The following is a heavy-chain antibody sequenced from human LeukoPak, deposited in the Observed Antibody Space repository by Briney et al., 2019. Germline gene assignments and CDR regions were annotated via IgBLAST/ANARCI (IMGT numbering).Heavy chain of an antibody. J-gene: IGHJ4*02. CDR2: IYYSGST. CDR1: GGSISSYY. Sequence: PSETLSLTCTVSGGSISSYYWSWIRQPPGKGLEWIGYIYYSGSTNYNPSLKSRVTISVDTSKNQFSLKLSSVTAAGTAVYYCARAPYCGGDCYVDYWGQGTLVTVSS. CDR3: ARAPYCGGDCYVDY. V-gene: IGHV4-59*01. D-gene: IGHD2-21*02.